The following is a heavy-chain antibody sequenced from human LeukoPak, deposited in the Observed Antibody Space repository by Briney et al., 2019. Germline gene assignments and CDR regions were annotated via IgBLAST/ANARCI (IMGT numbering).Heavy chain of an antibody. CDR1: GGSISSYY. CDR3: AGVSIAVAGGHYFDY. J-gene: IGHJ4*02. D-gene: IGHD6-19*01. Sequence: SETLSLTCTVSGGSISSYYWSWIRQPAGKGLEWIGRIYTSGSTNYNPSLKSRVTMSVDTSKIQFSLKLSSVTAADTAVYYCAGVSIAVAGGHYFDYWGQGTLVSVSS. V-gene: IGHV4-4*07. CDR2: IYTSGST.